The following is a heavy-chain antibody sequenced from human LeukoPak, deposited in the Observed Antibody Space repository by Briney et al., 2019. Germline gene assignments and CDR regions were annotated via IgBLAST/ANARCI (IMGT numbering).Heavy chain of an antibody. V-gene: IGHV3-21*01. CDR2: ISSSSSYI. CDR1: GFTFSSYS. D-gene: IGHD4-23*01. Sequence: SGGSLRLSCAAFGFTFSSYSMNWVRQAPGKGLEWVSSISSSSSYIYYADSVKGRFTISRDNAKNSLYLQMNSLRAEDTAVYYCARGGGKSFAFDIWGQGTMVTVSS. CDR3: ARGGGKSFAFDI. J-gene: IGHJ3*02.